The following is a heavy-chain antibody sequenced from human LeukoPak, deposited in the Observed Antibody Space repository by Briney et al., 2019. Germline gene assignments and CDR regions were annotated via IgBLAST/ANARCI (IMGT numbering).Heavy chain of an antibody. Sequence: GGSLRLSCAASGFTLSAFAMTWVRQAPGKGLEWVSTITDDGYNTYSADSVKGRITFSRDNSKNTLSLQLRSLRAEDTAVYYCAKDLSYTSGASDHWGQGTLVTVSS. CDR3: AKDLSYTSGASDH. CDR1: GFTLSAFA. J-gene: IGHJ4*02. D-gene: IGHD6-19*01. CDR2: ITDDGYNT. V-gene: IGHV3-23*01.